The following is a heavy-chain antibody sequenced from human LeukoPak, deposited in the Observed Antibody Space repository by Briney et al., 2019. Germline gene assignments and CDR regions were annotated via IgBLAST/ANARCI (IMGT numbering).Heavy chain of an antibody. Sequence: SETLSLTCTVSGYSISSGYYWGWIRQPPGKGLGWIGIIYHSGSTYYNPSLKSRVTISVDTSKNQFSLKLSSVTAADTAVYYCARVKKRITMVRADAFDIWGQGTMVTVSS. CDR3: ARVKKRITMVRADAFDI. CDR1: GYSISSGYY. J-gene: IGHJ3*02. V-gene: IGHV4-38-2*02. CDR2: IYHSGST. D-gene: IGHD3-10*01.